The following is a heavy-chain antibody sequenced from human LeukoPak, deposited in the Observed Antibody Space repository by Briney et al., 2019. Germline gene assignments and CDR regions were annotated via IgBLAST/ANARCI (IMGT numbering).Heavy chain of an antibody. Sequence: PGGSLRLSCAASGFTFDDYAMHWVRQAPGKGLEWVSGISWNSGSIGYADSVKGRFTISRDNAKNSLYLQMNSLRAEDTALYYCAKGPMAAAGYFDYWGQGTLVTVSS. CDR3: AKGPMAAAGYFDY. CDR2: ISWNSGSI. J-gene: IGHJ4*02. V-gene: IGHV3-9*01. CDR1: GFTFDDYA. D-gene: IGHD6-13*01.